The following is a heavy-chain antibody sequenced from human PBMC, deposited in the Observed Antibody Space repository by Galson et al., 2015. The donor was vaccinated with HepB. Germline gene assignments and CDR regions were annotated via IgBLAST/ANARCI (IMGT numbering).Heavy chain of an antibody. CDR1: GFTFSSYS. J-gene: IGHJ4*02. CDR3: ARSLVTIFAVFTIPPDY. D-gene: IGHD3-3*01. V-gene: IGHV3-21*01. CDR2: ISSNSHYI. Sequence: SLRLSCAATGFTFSSYSMNWLCQAPGKGLEWVSFISSNSHYIYYRDSVKGRFTISRDNAKNSVYLQMNSLGVEDTAVYYCARSLVTIFAVFTIPPDYWGQGTLVTVSS.